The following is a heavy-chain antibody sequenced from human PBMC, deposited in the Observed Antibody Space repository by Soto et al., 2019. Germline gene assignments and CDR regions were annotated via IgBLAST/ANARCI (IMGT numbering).Heavy chain of an antibody. CDR2: IYPSGIT. V-gene: IGHV4-30-2*01. D-gene: IGHD6-25*01. Sequence: SETLSLTCAVSGGSISSGVDSWSWIRHPPGKGLEWIGYIYPSGITYYNPSLKSRVTISVDRSKNQFSLKLISVTAADTAVYYCATAAEDAWFDYWGQGTLVTVSS. CDR1: GGSISSGVDS. CDR3: ATAAEDAWFDY. J-gene: IGHJ4*02.